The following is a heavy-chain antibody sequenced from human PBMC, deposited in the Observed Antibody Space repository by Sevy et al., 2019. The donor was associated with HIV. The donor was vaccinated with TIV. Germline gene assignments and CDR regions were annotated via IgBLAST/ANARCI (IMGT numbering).Heavy chain of an antibody. CDR3: ASGSLDSTGYPFDY. V-gene: IGHV3-21*01. CDR1: GFTFSIYT. J-gene: IGHJ4*02. Sequence: GESLKISCAASGFTFSIYTMNWVRQAPGKGLEWVSSISSSSTYIYYADSVRGRLTISRDNAKNSLYLQMHSLRAEDTAVYYCASGSLDSTGYPFDYWGQGTLVTVSS. CDR2: ISSSSTYI. D-gene: IGHD3-22*01.